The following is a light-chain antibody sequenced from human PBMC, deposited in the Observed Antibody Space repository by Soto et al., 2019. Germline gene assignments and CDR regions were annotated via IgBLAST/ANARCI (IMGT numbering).Light chain of an antibody. Sequence: QSVLTQPPFASGSPGQSVTISCTGTSSDVGGYDYVSWYQQHPGKAPKLMIYEVTIRPSGVSDRFSGSKSGNTASLTVSGLQAEDEADYYCSSYAGSSNVFGTGTKVTVL. V-gene: IGLV2-8*01. J-gene: IGLJ1*01. CDR1: SSDVGGYDY. CDR3: SSYAGSSNV. CDR2: EVT.